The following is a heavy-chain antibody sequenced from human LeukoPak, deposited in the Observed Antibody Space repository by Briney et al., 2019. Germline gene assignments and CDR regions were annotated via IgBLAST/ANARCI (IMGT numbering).Heavy chain of an antibody. J-gene: IGHJ4*02. Sequence: GGSLRLSCGASGFTFGSYWMSWVRQAPGKGLEWVSVIYSGGSTYYADSVKGRFTISRDNSKNTLYLQMDSLRAEDTAVYYCATNYGSGSWSFDYWGQGTLVTVSS. CDR1: GFTFGSYW. CDR3: ATNYGSGSWSFDY. D-gene: IGHD3-10*01. CDR2: IYSGGST. V-gene: IGHV3-53*01.